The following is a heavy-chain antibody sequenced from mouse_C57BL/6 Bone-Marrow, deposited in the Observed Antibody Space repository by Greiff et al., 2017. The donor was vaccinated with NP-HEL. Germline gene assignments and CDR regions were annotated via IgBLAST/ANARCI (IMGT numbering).Heavy chain of an antibody. CDR3: SRKSTVVGSPYYYAMDY. Sequence: VKLVESGPGLVQPSQSLSITCTVSGFSLTSYGVHWVRQSPGKGLEWLGVICSGGSTDYNAAFISRLSISKDNSKTQVFFKMNSLQADNTAIYYCSRKSTVVGSPYYYAMDYWGQGTSVTVSS. D-gene: IGHD1-1*01. CDR2: ICSGGST. J-gene: IGHJ4*01. CDR1: GFSLTSYG. V-gene: IGHV2-2*01.